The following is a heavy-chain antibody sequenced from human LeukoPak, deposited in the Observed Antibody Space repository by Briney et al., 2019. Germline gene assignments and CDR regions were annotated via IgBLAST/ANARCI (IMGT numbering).Heavy chain of an antibody. D-gene: IGHD2-21*01. CDR1: GFTFSSYG. Sequence: GGSLRLSCAASGFTFSSYGMHWVRQAPGKGLEWVAFIRYDGSNKYYADSVRGRFTISRDNAKNSLFLQMNNLRADDTAVYYCARDETDGPLWYWGQGTLVTVSS. V-gene: IGHV3-30*02. CDR3: ARDETDGPLWY. J-gene: IGHJ4*02. CDR2: IRYDGSNK.